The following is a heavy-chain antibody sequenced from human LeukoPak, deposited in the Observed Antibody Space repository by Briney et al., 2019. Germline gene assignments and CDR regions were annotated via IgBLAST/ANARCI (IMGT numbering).Heavy chain of an antibody. CDR1: GYTFTSYD. D-gene: IGHD6-13*01. CDR2: MNPNSGNT. Sequence: ASVKVSCKASGYTFTSYDINWVRQATGQGLEWMGWMNPNSGNTGYAQKFQGRVTITRNTSISTAYMELCSLRSEDTAVYYCARSSSSWFSDYMDVWGKGTTVTVSS. J-gene: IGHJ6*03. CDR3: ARSSSSWFSDYMDV. V-gene: IGHV1-8*03.